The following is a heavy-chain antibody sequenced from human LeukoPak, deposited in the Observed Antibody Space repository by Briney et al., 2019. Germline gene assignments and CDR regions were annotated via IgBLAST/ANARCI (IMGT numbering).Heavy chain of an antibody. CDR3: ARDGYYDSSGYSYFDY. CDR2: IHISGTT. CDR1: GVSISSFH. V-gene: IGHV4-4*07. J-gene: IGHJ4*02. Sequence: SETLSLTCIVSGVSISSFHWSWIRQPAGKALEWIGRIHISGTTNYNPSLESRVTMSVDTSKNQFSLNLNSVTAADTAVYYCARDGYYDSSGYSYFDYWGQGTLVTVSA. D-gene: IGHD3-22*01.